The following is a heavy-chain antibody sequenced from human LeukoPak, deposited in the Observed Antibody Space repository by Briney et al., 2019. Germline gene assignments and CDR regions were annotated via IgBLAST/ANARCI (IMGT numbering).Heavy chain of an antibody. J-gene: IGHJ5*02. Sequence: SETLSLTCAVYGGSFSGYSWNWIRQPPVKGLEWIGEINHSGGTNYNPSLKSRVTISVDTSKKQFSLKLSSVTAADTAVYYCARGVDSSSWYGGNWFDPWGQGTLVTVSS. V-gene: IGHV4-34*01. CDR2: INHSGGT. D-gene: IGHD6-13*01. CDR1: GGSFSGYS. CDR3: ARGVDSSSWYGGNWFDP.